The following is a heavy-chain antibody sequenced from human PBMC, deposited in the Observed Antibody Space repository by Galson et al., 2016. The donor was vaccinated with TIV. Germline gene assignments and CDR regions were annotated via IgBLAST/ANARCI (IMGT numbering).Heavy chain of an antibody. CDR2: ITDIGTS. V-gene: IGHV4-59*01. CDR3: ARVPGRAPDY. D-gene: IGHD1-14*01. Sequence: WFRQPPGKGLEWIGDITDIGTSKNNPSLESRVTILLDTSNNQFFLRLTSVTAADTAVYYCARVPGRAPDYWGRGTLVIVSS. J-gene: IGHJ4*02.